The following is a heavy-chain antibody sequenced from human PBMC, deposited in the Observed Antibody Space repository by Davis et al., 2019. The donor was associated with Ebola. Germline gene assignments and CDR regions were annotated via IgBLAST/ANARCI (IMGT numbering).Heavy chain of an antibody. V-gene: IGHV1-46*01. Sequence: ASVKVSCKASGYTFTSYGISWVRQAPGQGLEWMGIINPSGGSTSYAQKFQGRVTMTRDTSTSTVYMELSSLRSDDTAVYYCARGRRVVPAAIAYYFDYWGQGTLVTVSS. CDR3: ARGRRVVPAAIAYYFDY. CDR2: INPSGGST. J-gene: IGHJ4*02. D-gene: IGHD2-2*02. CDR1: GYTFTSYG.